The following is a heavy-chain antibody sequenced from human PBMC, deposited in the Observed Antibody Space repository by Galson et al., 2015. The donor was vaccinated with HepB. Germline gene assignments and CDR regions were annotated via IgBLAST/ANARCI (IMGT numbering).Heavy chain of an antibody. J-gene: IGHJ4*02. CDR2: ITSSGGNS. V-gene: IGHV3-23*01. CDR3: AKDGIMVANNPYHFHY. D-gene: IGHD2-15*01. Sequence: SLRLSCAASGFSFTRYAMTWVRQAPGKGLEWVSSITSSGGNSYYTGSVKGRFTVSRDNSKNTLLLQLNSLRAEDTAMYFCAKDGIMVANNPYHFHYWGQGTLATVSS. CDR1: GFSFTRYA.